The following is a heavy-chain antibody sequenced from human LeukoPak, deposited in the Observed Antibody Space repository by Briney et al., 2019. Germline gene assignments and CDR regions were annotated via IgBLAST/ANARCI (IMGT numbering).Heavy chain of an antibody. J-gene: IGHJ4*02. V-gene: IGHV3-64D*09. CDR1: GFTFSSYA. CDR3: EKDEAPYYYDSSGYYFGD. D-gene: IGHD3-22*01. CDR2: ISSHGGST. Sequence: GGSLRLSCSASGFTFSSYAMHWVRQAPGKGLEYVSAISSHGGSTYYADSVKGRFTISRDNSKNTLYLQMSSLRAEDTAVYYCEKDEAPYYYDSSGYYFGDWGQGTLVTVSS.